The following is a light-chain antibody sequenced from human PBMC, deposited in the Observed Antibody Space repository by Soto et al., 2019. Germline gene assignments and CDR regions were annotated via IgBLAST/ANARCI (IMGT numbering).Light chain of an antibody. CDR2: GAS. CDR3: QQYDNWPHT. J-gene: IGKJ2*01. Sequence: EMVMTQSPATLSVSPGERATLSCRASQNLSRNLAWYQQQPGQAPRLLIYGASTRATGIPARFSGSGSGTDFTLTISSLQSEDFAFYYCQQYDNWPHTFGQGTKPEIK. V-gene: IGKV3-15*01. CDR1: QNLSRN.